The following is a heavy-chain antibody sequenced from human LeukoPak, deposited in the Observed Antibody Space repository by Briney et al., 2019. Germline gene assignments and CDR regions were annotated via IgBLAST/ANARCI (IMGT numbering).Heavy chain of an antibody. D-gene: IGHD3-9*01. J-gene: IGHJ4*02. CDR2: INHSGST. CDR1: GGSFSGYY. V-gene: IGHV4-34*01. Sequence: PSETLSLTCAVYGGSFSGYYWSWIRQPPGKGLEWIGEINHSGSTNYNPSLKSRVTISVDTSKNQFSLKLSSVTAADTAVYYCATHRRGTGYYPDLDYWGQGTLVTVSS. CDR3: ATHRRGTGYYPDLDY.